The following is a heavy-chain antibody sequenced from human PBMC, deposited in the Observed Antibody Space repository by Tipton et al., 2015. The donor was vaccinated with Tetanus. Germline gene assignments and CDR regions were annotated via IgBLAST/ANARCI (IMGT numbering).Heavy chain of an antibody. Sequence: TLSLTCSVSGGSISSTDYYWSWIRQPPGKGLEWIGYMYHSGQAYYNSSLKSRVVILVDTSKNQFSLKLSSVTAADTAGYYCAGYSIGATSNNWFDRWGQGTLVPVS. J-gene: IGHJ5*02. CDR2: MYHSGQA. D-gene: IGHD5-12*01. V-gene: IGHV4-30-4*01. CDR3: AGYSIGATSNNWFDR. CDR1: GGSISSTDYY.